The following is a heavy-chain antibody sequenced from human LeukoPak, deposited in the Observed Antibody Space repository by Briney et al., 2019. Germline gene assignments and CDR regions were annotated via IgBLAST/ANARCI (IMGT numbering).Heavy chain of an antibody. CDR2: ILGSGGST. V-gene: IGHV3-23*01. J-gene: IGHJ4*02. CDR1: GFTFRNYA. D-gene: IGHD3-9*01. CDR3: AKWGDYDVLTGYYVPDY. Sequence: GASLRLSCAASGFTFRNYAMRWVRQAPGKGLEWVSAILGSGGSTYYADSVKGRFTVSRDNCKSTLYLQMNSLRAEDTALYYCAKWGDYDVLTGYYVPDYWGQGTLVTVSS.